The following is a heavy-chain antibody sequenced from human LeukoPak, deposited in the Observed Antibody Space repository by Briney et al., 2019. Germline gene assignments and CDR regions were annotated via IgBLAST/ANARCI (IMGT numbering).Heavy chain of an antibody. J-gene: IGHJ4*02. Sequence: PGGSLRLPCAASGFTLSNYWMTWVRQAPGKGLEWVANIKEDGSEKYYVDSVKGRFTISKDNAHNSLYLQMNSLRVEDTAVYYCARDETRRFDYWGQGTLVTVSS. CDR2: IKEDGSEK. CDR3: ARDETRRFDY. V-gene: IGHV3-7*01. CDR1: GFTLSNYW.